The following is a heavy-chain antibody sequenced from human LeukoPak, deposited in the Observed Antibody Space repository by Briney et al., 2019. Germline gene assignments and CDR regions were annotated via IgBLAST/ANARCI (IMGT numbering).Heavy chain of an antibody. V-gene: IGHV4-31*03. D-gene: IGHD3-22*01. J-gene: IGHJ5*02. CDR2: IYYSGST. CDR3: ARMYYSDNSGSHNWFDP. CDR1: GGSISSGDYY. Sequence: PSETLSLTCTVSGGSISSGDYYWSWIRQHPVKGLEWIGYIYYSGSTYYNPSLKSRVTISVDTSKNQFSLKLSSVTAADTAVYYCARMYYSDNSGSHNWFDPWGQGTLVTVSS.